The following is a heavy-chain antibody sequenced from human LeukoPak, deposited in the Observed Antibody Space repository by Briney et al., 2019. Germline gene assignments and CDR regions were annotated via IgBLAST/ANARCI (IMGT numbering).Heavy chain of an antibody. CDR3: AKVYAGIVFDH. CDR2: VSSSGGRT. CDR1: GFTFSSFA. D-gene: IGHD4-23*01. V-gene: IGHV3-64D*09. Sequence: GGSLRLSCSASGFTFSSFAMHWIRQAPGKGLEYVSGVSSSGGRTYYTDSLKGRFTVSRDNSKNTVYLHMNSLRVDDTAVYYCAKVYAGIVFDHWGQGTPVTVSS. J-gene: IGHJ4*02.